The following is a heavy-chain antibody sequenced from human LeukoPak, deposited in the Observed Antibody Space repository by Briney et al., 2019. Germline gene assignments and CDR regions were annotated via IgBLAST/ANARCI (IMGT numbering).Heavy chain of an antibody. J-gene: IGHJ4*02. CDR2: IYYSGST. V-gene: IGHV4-39*01. D-gene: IGHD3-10*01. Sequence: PSETLSPTCTVSGGSISSSTYYWGWIRQPPGKGLEWIGSIYYSGSTYYNPSLKSRVTISVDTSKNQFSLKLSSVTAADTAVYYCARRTPFNGSGNYEYYFDYWGQGTLVTVSS. CDR3: ARRTPFNGSGNYEYYFDY. CDR1: GGSISSSTYY.